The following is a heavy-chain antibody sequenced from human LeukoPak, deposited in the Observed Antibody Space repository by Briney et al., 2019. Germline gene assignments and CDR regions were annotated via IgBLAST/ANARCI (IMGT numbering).Heavy chain of an antibody. V-gene: IGHV4-39*01. Sequence: SETLSLTCTVSGGSISTSNYYWGWIRQPPGKGLEWIGNIFYSGSTYYSPSLKSRVTISVDTSKNQFSLKLSSVTAADTAVYYCARHLIDYYDSSGYLDYWGQGTLVTVSS. CDR2: IFYSGST. D-gene: IGHD3-22*01. J-gene: IGHJ4*02. CDR1: GGSISTSNYY. CDR3: ARHLIDYYDSSGYLDY.